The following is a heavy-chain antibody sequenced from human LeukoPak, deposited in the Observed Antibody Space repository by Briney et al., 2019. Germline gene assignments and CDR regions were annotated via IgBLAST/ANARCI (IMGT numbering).Heavy chain of an antibody. CDR1: GGSISSSSYY. CDR3: AREVVDTAMVPATDY. D-gene: IGHD5-18*01. V-gene: IGHV4-39*07. CDR2: IYYSGST. Sequence: SETLSLTCTVSGGSISSSSYYWGWIRQPPGKGLEWIGSIYYSGSTYYNPSLKSRVTISVDTSKNQFSLKLSSVTAADTAVYYCAREVVDTAMVPATDYWGQGTLVTVSS. J-gene: IGHJ4*02.